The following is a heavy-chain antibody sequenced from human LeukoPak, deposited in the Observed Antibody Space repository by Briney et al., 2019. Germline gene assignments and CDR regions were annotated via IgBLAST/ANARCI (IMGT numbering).Heavy chain of an antibody. CDR2: IYHSGST. CDR3: ARGVSMTTGYWYFDL. V-gene: IGHV4-30-2*01. Sequence: SETLSLTCAVSGGSISSGGYSWSWIRQPPGKGLEWIGYIYHSGSTYYNPSLKSRVTISVDRSKNQFSLKLSSVTAADTAVYYCARGVSMTTGYWYFDLWGRSTLVTVSS. J-gene: IGHJ2*01. D-gene: IGHD4-17*01. CDR1: GGSISSGGYS.